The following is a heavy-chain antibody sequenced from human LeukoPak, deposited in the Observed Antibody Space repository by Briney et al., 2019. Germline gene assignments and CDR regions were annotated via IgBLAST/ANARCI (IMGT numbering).Heavy chain of an antibody. CDR3: ARGKQLVFRQGSYMDV. CDR1: GFTFSSHD. J-gene: IGHJ6*03. CDR2: IGTAGDT. Sequence: PGGSLRLSCAASGFTFSSHDMHWVRQATGKGLEWVSAIGTAGDTYYPGSVKGRFTISRENAKNSLYLQMNSLRAGDTAVYYCARGKQLVFRQGSYMDVWGKGTTVTVSS. D-gene: IGHD6-13*01. V-gene: IGHV3-13*01.